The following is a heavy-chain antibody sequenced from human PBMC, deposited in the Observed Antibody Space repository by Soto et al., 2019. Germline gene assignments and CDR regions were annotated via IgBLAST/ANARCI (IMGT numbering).Heavy chain of an antibody. CDR1: GFTMSTYS. CDR2: ISVTPGIT. CDR3: SKWSGYGDL. D-gene: IGHD5-12*01. Sequence: EMQLLESGGGLVQPGGSPRLSCAASGFTMSTYSVTWVRQAPGKGLEWVSGISVTPGITFYADSVKGRFTISRDSSNNAFYLQMNSLRAEDTAMYFCSKWSGYGDLWGQGTLVTVSS. J-gene: IGHJ4*02. V-gene: IGHV3-23*01.